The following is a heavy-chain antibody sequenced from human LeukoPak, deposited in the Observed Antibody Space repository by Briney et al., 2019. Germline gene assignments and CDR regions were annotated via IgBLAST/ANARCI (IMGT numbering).Heavy chain of an antibody. CDR1: GGSISSGTYY. J-gene: IGHJ6*03. V-gene: IGHV4-39*07. CDR3: ARDRKYYYHMDV. CDR2: IYHSGST. Sequence: PSETLSLTCTVSGGSISSGTYYWAWIRQPPGKGLEWIGTIYHSGSTYYNPSLKSRVTISVDTSKNQFSLNLTPLTAADTAVYYCARDRKYYYHMDVWGKGTTVTISS. D-gene: IGHD1-14*01.